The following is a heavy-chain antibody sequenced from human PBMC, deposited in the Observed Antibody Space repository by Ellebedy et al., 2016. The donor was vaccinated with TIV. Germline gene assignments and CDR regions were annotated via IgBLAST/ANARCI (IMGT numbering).Heavy chain of an antibody. Sequence: GGSLRLXXAASGFTFRSYGMSWVRQAPGKGLEWVPGISGSGGSTYYAESVKGRVTISRDNSKKTLYLQMSGLRGEDTAVYYCAKDGGGWWDGLHKYYFDYWGQGALVTVSS. V-gene: IGHV3-23*01. J-gene: IGHJ4*02. CDR2: ISGSGGST. D-gene: IGHD6-19*01. CDR3: AKDGGGWWDGLHKYYFDY. CDR1: GFTFRSYG.